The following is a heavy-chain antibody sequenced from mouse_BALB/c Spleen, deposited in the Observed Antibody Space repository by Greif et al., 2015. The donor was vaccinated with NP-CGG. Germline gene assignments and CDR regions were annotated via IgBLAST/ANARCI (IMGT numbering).Heavy chain of an antibody. CDR3: ARARPYYAMDY. Sequence: VQLQQSGAELVKPGASVKLSCTASGFNIKDTYMHWVKQRPEQGLEWIGRIDPANGNTKYDPKFQGKATMTADTSSNTAYLQLSSLTSEDTAVYYCARARPYYAMDYWGQGTSVTVSS. CDR2: IDPANGNT. D-gene: IGHD3-1*01. CDR1: GFNIKDTY. V-gene: IGHV14-3*02. J-gene: IGHJ4*01.